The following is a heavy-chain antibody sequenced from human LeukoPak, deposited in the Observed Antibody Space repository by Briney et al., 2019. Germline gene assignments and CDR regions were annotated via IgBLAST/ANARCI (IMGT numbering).Heavy chain of an antibody. J-gene: IGHJ4*02. CDR3: ARVRYCSSSSCYVYSEY. D-gene: IGHD2-2*01. Sequence: GGSLRLSCAASGFTFSNYWMHWVRQVPGKGLVWVSHINSDGTNTDYADSVKGRFTISRDNAKNTLYLQMNSLRAEDTAVYYCARVRYCSSSSCYVYSEYWGQGTLVTVSS. CDR1: GFTFSNYW. V-gene: IGHV3-74*01. CDR2: INSDGTNT.